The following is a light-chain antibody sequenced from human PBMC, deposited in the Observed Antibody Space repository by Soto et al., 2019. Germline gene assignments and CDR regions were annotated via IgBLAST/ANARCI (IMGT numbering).Light chain of an antibody. CDR2: DAS. CDR3: QQYSAWWT. CDR1: QSVSSN. J-gene: IGKJ1*01. V-gene: IGKV3-15*01. Sequence: EIVRTQSPATLSVSPGERATLSCRASQSVSSNLAWYQQKPGQAPRLLIYDASTRAPGIPARFSGSGSGTEFTLTISSLQSADFAVYYCQQYSAWWTFGQGTTVEIK.